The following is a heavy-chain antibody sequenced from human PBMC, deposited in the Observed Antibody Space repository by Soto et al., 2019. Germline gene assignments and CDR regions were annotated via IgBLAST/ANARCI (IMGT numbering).Heavy chain of an antibody. D-gene: IGHD6-25*01. Sequence: ASVKVSCKASGFTFTTYDFNWVRQATGQGLEWMGWMNPYTGNTGYAQKFRGRVTMTSNTSINTAYSELSSLRSEDTAVYYCARRKERSGPHYFDYWGQGSLVTVSS. CDR3: ARRKERSGPHYFDY. V-gene: IGHV1-8*01. CDR1: GFTFTTYD. CDR2: MNPYTGNT. J-gene: IGHJ4*02.